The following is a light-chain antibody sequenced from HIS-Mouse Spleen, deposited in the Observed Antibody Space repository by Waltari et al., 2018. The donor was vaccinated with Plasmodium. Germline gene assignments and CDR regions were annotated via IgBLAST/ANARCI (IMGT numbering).Light chain of an antibody. CDR2: DVS. V-gene: IGLV2-11*01. J-gene: IGLJ1*01. CDR1: SSDVGGYNY. CDR3: CSYAGSYTFV. Sequence: QSALTQPRPVSGSHGPSVPISCTRASSDVGGYNYVTWYQQHPGKAPKLMIYDVSTRPPGLLVRFSVTKPGNVASLTIAGLQAEDEADYYSCSYAGSYTFVFGTGTKVTVL.